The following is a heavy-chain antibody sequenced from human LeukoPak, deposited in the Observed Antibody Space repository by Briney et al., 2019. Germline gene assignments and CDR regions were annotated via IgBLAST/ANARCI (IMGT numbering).Heavy chain of an antibody. D-gene: IGHD6-13*01. CDR1: GFTFSDYY. J-gene: IGHJ5*02. Sequence: ESGGSLRLSCAASGFTFSDYYMSWIRQAPGKGLQWVSYISSSGHIIYYADSVKGRFTISRDNAKNSLYLQMNGLRAEDTAVYYCARDRSNIAATDGWFDPWGQGTLVTVSS. CDR3: ARDRSNIAATDGWFDP. V-gene: IGHV3-11*04. CDR2: ISSSGHII.